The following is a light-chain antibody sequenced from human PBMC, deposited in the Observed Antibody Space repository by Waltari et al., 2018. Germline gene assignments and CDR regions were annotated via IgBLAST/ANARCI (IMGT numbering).Light chain of an antibody. CDR3: SSYAGSNNLV. Sequence: QSALTQPPSASGSPGQSVTISCTGTSSDSGCYDYVPWSQPHPGRAPKVIIHEVNERPSGVPDRFSGSKSGNTASLTVSGLQAEDEADYYCSSYAGSNNLVFGGGTKLTVL. CDR2: EVN. V-gene: IGLV2-8*01. CDR1: SSDSGCYDY. J-gene: IGLJ2*01.